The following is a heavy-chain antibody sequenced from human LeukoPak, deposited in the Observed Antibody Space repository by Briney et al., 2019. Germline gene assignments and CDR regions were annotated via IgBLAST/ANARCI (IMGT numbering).Heavy chain of an antibody. V-gene: IGHV1-69*13. Sequence: SVKLSCKASGGTFSSYAISWVRHAPGQGLEWTGGIIPIFGTANYAQKFQGRVTITADESTSTAYMELSSLRSEDTAVYYCARERLDDFWSGNNWFDPWGQGTLVTVSS. J-gene: IGHJ5*02. CDR1: GGTFSSYA. CDR3: ARERLDDFWSGNNWFDP. D-gene: IGHD3-3*01. CDR2: IIPIFGTA.